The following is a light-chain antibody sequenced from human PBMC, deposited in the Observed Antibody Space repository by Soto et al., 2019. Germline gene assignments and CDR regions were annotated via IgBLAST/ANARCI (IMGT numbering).Light chain of an antibody. CDR2: GAS. Sequence: EIVLTQSPGTLSLSPGERATLSCRATQSVSSYYLAWYQQKPGQAPRLLFYGASSRATGIPDRFSGSGSGTDSTLTISRLEPEDFAVYYCQQYGSSPRTFGQGTRLEIK. V-gene: IGKV3-20*01. J-gene: IGKJ5*01. CDR1: QSVSSYY. CDR3: QQYGSSPRT.